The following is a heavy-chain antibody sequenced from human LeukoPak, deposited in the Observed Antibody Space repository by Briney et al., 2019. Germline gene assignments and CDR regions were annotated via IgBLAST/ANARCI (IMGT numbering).Heavy chain of an antibody. CDR2: IYPGGSET. J-gene: IGHJ4*02. D-gene: IGHD5-24*01. V-gene: IGHV5-51*01. CDR3: ARASRDGYNQNFDH. CDR1: GSSFSSYW. Sequence: GESLQISCKGLGSSFSSYWNAWVRQRPGKGLEWMGIIYPGGSETRYDPSFQGQVTISADSSTSTAYLQWSSLRASDTAMYYCARASRDGYNQNFDHWGQGTLVTVSS.